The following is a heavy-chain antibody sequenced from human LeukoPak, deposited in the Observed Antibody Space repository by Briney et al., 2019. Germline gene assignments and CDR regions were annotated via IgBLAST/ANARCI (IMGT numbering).Heavy chain of an antibody. J-gene: IGHJ3*01. CDR3: AKDIQLSA. V-gene: IGHV3-23*01. CDR1: GFNFNDAA. D-gene: IGHD5-24*01. Sequence: GGSPRLSCAAPGFNFNDAAMTWVRQAPGEGLEWVSLISSSGRNTYYTDSVRGRFTISTDNSKNTLSLQMNSLRVEDTAMYYCAKDIQLSAWGLGTMVTVSS. CDR2: ISSSGRNT.